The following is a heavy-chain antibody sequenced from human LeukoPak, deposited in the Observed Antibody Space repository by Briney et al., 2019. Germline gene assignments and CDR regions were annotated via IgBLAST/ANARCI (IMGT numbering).Heavy chain of an antibody. Sequence: GGSLRLSCAASGFTFSSYWMSWVRQAPGKGLEWVANIKQDGSEKYYVYSVKGRCTISRDNAKNSLYLQMNSLRAEDTAVYYCARGGSLLYDSSGYLDYWGQGTLVTVSS. CDR3: ARGGSLLYDSSGYLDY. D-gene: IGHD3-22*01. J-gene: IGHJ4*02. CDR1: GFTFSSYW. V-gene: IGHV3-7*04. CDR2: IKQDGSEK.